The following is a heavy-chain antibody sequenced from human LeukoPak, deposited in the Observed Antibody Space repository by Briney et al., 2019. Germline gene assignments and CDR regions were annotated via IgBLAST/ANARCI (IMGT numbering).Heavy chain of an antibody. J-gene: IGHJ4*02. CDR3: ARYYCPRGSCYHFDY. D-gene: IGHD2-8*01. Sequence: PSETLSLTCTVSGGSISSYYWSWIRQPPGKGLEWIGYIYSSGSTNCNPSLKSRATLSVDTSKNQFSLRLTSITLADTAVYYCARYYCPRGSCYHFDYWGQGTLVTVSS. CDR1: GGSISSYY. CDR2: IYSSGST. V-gene: IGHV4-59*01.